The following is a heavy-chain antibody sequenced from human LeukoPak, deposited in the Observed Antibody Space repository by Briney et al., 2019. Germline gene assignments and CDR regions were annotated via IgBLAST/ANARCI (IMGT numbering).Heavy chain of an antibody. CDR1: GFTFSSYW. V-gene: IGHV3-7*01. J-gene: IGHJ4*02. CDR2: IKQDGSEK. Sequence: GGSLRLSCAASGFTFSSYWMSWVRQAPGKGLEWVANIKQDGSEKYYVDSVKGRFTISRDNAKNSLYLQMNSLRAEDTAVYYCARGSNTYQPIWEDLDYWGQGTLVTVSS. D-gene: IGHD2-2*01. CDR3: ARGSNTYQPIWEDLDY.